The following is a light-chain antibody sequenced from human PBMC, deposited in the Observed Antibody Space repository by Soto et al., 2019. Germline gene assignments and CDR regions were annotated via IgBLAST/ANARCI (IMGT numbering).Light chain of an antibody. Sequence: QAVVTQPPSASGTPGQRVTISCSGSRSNVGTNHVNWYQQLPGSAPKLLIHSGDQRPSGVPDRFSGSESGTSASLAISGLLSADEADYYCAVWDDGLNGWVFGGGTKLTVL. CDR3: AVWDDGLNGWV. CDR2: SGD. V-gene: IGLV1-44*01. J-gene: IGLJ3*02. CDR1: RSNVGTNH.